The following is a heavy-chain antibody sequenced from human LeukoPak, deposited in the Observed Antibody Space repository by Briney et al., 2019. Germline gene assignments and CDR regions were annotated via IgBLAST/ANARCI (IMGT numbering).Heavy chain of an antibody. Sequence: APVKVSCKASGYTFTGYYMHWVRQAPGQGLEWMGWINPNSGGTNYAQKFQGRVTMTRDTSTSTVYMELSSLRSEDTAVYYCARDYVDDIPMIKDYWGQGTLVTVSS. CDR1: GYTFTGYY. CDR3: ARDYVDDIPMIKDY. D-gene: IGHD2-8*01. V-gene: IGHV1-2*02. CDR2: INPNSGGT. J-gene: IGHJ4*02.